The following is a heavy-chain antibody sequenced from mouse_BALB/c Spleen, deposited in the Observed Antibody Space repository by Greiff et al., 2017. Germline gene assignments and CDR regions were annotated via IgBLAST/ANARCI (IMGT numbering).Heavy chain of an antibody. D-gene: IGHD2-3*01. CDR2: ISSGGSYT. V-gene: IGHV5-9-4*01. CDR1: GFTFSSYA. CDR3: ARGTDGYYSMDY. J-gene: IGHJ4*01. Sequence: EVQGVESGGGLVKPGGSLKLSCAASGFTFSSYAMSWVRQSPEKRLEWVAEISSGGSYTYYPDTVTGRFTISRDNAKNTLYLEMSSLRSEDTAMYYCARGTDGYYSMDYWGQGTSVTVSS.